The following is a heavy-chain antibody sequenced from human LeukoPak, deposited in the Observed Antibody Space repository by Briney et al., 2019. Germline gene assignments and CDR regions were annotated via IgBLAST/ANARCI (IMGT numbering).Heavy chain of an antibody. CDR2: IYYSGST. J-gene: IGHJ4*02. V-gene: IGHV4-59*01. CDR3: AREGRHYYDSSGYYQYFYY. Sequence: SETLSLTCTVSGDSISSYYWSWIRQPPGKGLEWIGYIYYSGSTNYNPSLKSRVTISVDTSKNQFSLKLSSVTAADTAVYYCAREGRHYYDSSGYYQYFYYWGQGTLVTVSS. CDR1: GDSISSYY. D-gene: IGHD3-22*01.